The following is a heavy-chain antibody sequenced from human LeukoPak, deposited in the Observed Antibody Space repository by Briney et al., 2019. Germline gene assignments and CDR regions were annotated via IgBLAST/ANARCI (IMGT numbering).Heavy chain of an antibody. CDR2: ISTDGSRI. V-gene: IGHV3-64*02. D-gene: IGHD6-19*01. CDR3: TRGVAISTSGWYDTFDY. Sequence: GGSLRPSCAASGFTFSNYAMYWVRQAPGKGLEYVSVISTDGSRIYYADSVKGRFTISRDNSKNTLYLQMGSLRAEDMAVYYCTRGVAISTSGWYDTFDYWGQGALVTVSS. J-gene: IGHJ4*02. CDR1: GFTFSNYA.